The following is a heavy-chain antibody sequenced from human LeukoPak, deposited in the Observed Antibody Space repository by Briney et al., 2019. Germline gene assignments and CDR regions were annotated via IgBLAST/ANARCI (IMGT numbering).Heavy chain of an antibody. CDR2: IKQDGSEK. CDR3: ASNYGDYRGIYYYMDV. CDR1: GFKFSSYS. D-gene: IGHD4-17*01. Sequence: PGGSLRLSCAASGFKFSSYSMKWVRQAPGKGLEWVANIKQDGSEKYYVDSVKGRFTISRDNAKNSLYLQMNSLRAEDTAVYYCASNYGDYRGIYYYMDVWGKGTTVTVSS. V-gene: IGHV3-7*01. J-gene: IGHJ6*03.